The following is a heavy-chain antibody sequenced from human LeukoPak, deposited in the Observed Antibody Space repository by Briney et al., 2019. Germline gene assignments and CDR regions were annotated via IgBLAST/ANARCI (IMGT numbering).Heavy chain of an antibody. Sequence: PGGSLRLSCAVSGFTVSNNYMNWVRQAPGKGLEWVSVIYGGGSTYYTDSVKGRFTISRDNSKNTLYLRMNSLRAEDTAVYYCARDPIPSRPPLYWGQGTLVTVSS. CDR2: IYGGGST. D-gene: IGHD6-6*01. CDR1: GFTVSNNY. CDR3: ARDPIPSRPPLY. V-gene: IGHV3-66*01. J-gene: IGHJ4*02.